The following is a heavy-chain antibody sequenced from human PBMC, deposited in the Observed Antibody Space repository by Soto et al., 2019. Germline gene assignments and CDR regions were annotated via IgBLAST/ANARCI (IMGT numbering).Heavy chain of an antibody. Sequence: SETLSLTCTGSGDSMSTYYWNWIRQSAEKGLEWIGRISATGTTTYIPSLKSRITLSVDTSNNEFSLNLKFVTAAETAVYFCARDQSGADDFWGKGTMVTVSS. CDR2: ISATGTT. CDR1: GDSMSTYY. CDR3: ARDQSGADDF. V-gene: IGHV4-4*07. D-gene: IGHD7-27*01. J-gene: IGHJ3*01.